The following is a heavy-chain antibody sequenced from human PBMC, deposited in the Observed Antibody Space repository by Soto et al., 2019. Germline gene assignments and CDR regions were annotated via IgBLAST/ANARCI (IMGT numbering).Heavy chain of an antibody. D-gene: IGHD3-3*01. CDR1: GGSVSSGSYY. Sequence: PSETLSLTCTVSGGSVSSGSYYWSWIRQPPGKGLEWIGYIYYSGSTNYNPSLKSRVTISVDTSKNQFSLKLSSVTAADTAVYYCASGVYYDFWSGYYAYHGMDVWGKGTKVTV. CDR3: ASGVYYDFWSGYYAYHGMDV. V-gene: IGHV4-61*01. CDR2: IYYSGST. J-gene: IGHJ6*04.